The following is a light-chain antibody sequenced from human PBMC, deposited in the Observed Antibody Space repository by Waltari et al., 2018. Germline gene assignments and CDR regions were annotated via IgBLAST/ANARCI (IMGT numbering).Light chain of an antibody. Sequence: SYELTQPPSVSVSPGQTARIACSGDALPKKFAYWYQQRSGQAPVMVIYEDNKRPDGIPERFSGASSGTVATLTITGAQVEDEGDYFCFSTESSATYGVFGSGTKV. CDR3: FSTESSATYGV. J-gene: IGLJ6*01. V-gene: IGLV3-10*01. CDR1: ALPKKF. CDR2: EDN.